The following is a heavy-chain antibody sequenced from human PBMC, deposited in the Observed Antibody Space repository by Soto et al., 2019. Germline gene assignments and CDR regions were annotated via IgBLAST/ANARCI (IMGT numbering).Heavy chain of an antibody. V-gene: IGHV1-69*01. Sequence: QELLLQSGAEVKKPGSSVKVSCKASGGTFNNYAVSWVRQAPGQGLEWMGAIIPMFETVNYVQRFQGRLTIAAVESTSTDHMELTSLTSADTAIYYCARGLRKGNYGMDVWGKGTTVTVSA. CDR2: IIPMFETV. J-gene: IGHJ6*04. CDR1: GGTFNNYA. CDR3: ARGLRKGNYGMDV.